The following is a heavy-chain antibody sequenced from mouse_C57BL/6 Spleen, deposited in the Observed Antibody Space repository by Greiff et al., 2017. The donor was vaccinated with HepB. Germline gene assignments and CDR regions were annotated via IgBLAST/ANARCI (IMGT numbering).Heavy chain of an antibody. CDR3: ARERYDYDLDY. CDR2: IHPNSGST. J-gene: IGHJ2*01. D-gene: IGHD2-4*01. CDR1: GYTFTSYW. V-gene: IGHV1-64*01. Sequence: QVQLQQPGAELVKPGASVKLSCKASGYTFTSYWMHWVKQRPGQGLEWIGMIHPNSGSTNYNEKFKSKATLTVDKSSSTAYMQLSSRTSEDSAVYYGARERYDYDLDYWGQGTTLTVSS.